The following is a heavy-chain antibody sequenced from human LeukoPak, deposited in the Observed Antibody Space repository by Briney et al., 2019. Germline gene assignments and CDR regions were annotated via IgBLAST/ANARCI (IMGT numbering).Heavy chain of an antibody. D-gene: IGHD3-22*01. Sequence: PSETLSLTCTVSGGSISSYYWSWIRQPPGKGLEWIGHIYTSGSTNYNPSLKSRVTISVDTSKNQFSLKLSSVTAADTAVYYCARLVAGREYYYDSSGYYSPVNWFDPWGQGTLVTVSS. CDR2: IYTSGST. V-gene: IGHV4-4*09. CDR1: GGSISSYY. J-gene: IGHJ5*02. CDR3: ARLVAGREYYYDSSGYYSPVNWFDP.